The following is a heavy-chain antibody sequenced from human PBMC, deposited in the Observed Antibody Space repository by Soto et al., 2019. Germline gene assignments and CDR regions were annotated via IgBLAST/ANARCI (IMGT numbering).Heavy chain of an antibody. CDR2: ISYDGSNK. Sequence: QVQLVESGGGVVQPGRSLRLSCAASGFTFSSYGMHWVRQAPGTGLEWVAVISYDGSNKYYADSVKGRFTISRDNSKNTLYLQMNSLRAEDTAVYYCAKDLKRQPDYYYYYGMDVWGQGTTVTVSS. CDR3: AKDLKRQPDYYYYYGMDV. J-gene: IGHJ6*02. D-gene: IGHD6-13*01. CDR1: GFTFSSYG. V-gene: IGHV3-30*18.